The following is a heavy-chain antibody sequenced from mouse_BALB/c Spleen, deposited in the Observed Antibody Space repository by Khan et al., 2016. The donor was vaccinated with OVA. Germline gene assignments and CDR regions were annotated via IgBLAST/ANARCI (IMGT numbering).Heavy chain of an antibody. Sequence: QVQLKESGPGLVAPSQSLSITCTVSGFSFSSYGVSWVRQPPGKGLELLGVIWGDGSTNYHSALISRLSISQDNSKSQVFLKLNSLHTDDTATYYCAKKGDYGDGNGWFAYWGQGTLVTVSA. CDR1: GFSFSSYG. CDR3: AKKGDYGDGNGWFAY. J-gene: IGHJ3*01. D-gene: IGHD2-13*01. CDR2: IWGDGST. V-gene: IGHV2-3*01.